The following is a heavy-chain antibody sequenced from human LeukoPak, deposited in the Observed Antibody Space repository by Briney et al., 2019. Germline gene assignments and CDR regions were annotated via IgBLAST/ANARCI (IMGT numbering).Heavy chain of an antibody. CDR3: ARGKTFEVVNFFDS. D-gene: IGHD3-3*01. CDR1: GGSISSGSFY. V-gene: IGHV4-39*07. J-gene: IGHJ4*02. Sequence: SETLSLTCTVSGGSISSGSFYWGWIRQPPGKGLEWIGSIYYSGSTYYNPSLESRITMSLDTSKNQFSLKLYSVTAADTAMYYCARGKTFEVVNFFDSWGQGALVTVSS. CDR2: IYYSGST.